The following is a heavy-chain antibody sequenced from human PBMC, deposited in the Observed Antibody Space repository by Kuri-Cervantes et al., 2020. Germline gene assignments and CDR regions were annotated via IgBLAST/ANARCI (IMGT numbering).Heavy chain of an antibody. V-gene: IGHV4-30-2*01. J-gene: IGHJ5*02. Sequence: SQTLSLTCAVSGGSISSGGYSWSWIRQPPGKGLEWIGYIYHSGSTYYNPSLKSRVTISVDRSKNQFSLKLSSVTAADTAEYYCATAGDDSSGYLRFDPWGQGTLVTVSS. CDR2: IYHSGST. CDR1: GGSISSGGYS. CDR3: ATAGDDSSGYLRFDP. D-gene: IGHD3-22*01.